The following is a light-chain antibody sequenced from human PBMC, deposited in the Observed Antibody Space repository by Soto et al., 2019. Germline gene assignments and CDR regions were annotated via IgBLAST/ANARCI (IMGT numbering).Light chain of an antibody. V-gene: IGKV1-9*01. J-gene: IGKJ4*01. CDR2: TAS. CDR3: QQFNVYPLT. Sequence: DIQLTQSPSFLSASVGDRVTITCRASQDISDYLAWYQQKPGKAPKLLIYTASILQSGVPSRFSGSASGTQFTLTICSLQPEDFATYFCQQFNVYPLTFGGGTQVEIK. CDR1: QDISDY.